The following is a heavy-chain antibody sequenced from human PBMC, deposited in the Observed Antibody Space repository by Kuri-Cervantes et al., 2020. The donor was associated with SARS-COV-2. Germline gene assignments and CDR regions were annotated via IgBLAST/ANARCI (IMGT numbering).Heavy chain of an antibody. V-gene: IGHV3-13*04. D-gene: IGHD1-1*01. CDR2: IGTAGDT. Sequence: GESLKISCAASGFTFSSYDMHWVRQATGKGLEWVSAIGTAGDTYCPGSVKGRFTISRENAKNSLYLQMNSLRAGDTAVYYCARGDVQSGVDAFDIWGQGTMVTVSS. J-gene: IGHJ3*02. CDR3: ARGDVQSGVDAFDI. CDR1: GFTFSSYD.